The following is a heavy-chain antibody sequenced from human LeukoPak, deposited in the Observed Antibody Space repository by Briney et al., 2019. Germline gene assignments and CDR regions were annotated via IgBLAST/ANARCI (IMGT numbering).Heavy chain of an antibody. J-gene: IGHJ4*02. CDR3: ARGWGSSGYYYFDY. CDR1: GFTFSSYA. CDR2: ISYGGSNK. V-gene: IGHV3-30*01. D-gene: IGHD3-22*01. Sequence: PGGSLRLSCAASGFTFSSYAMHWVRQAPGKGLECVAVISYGGSNKYYADSVKGRFTISRDNSKNTLYLQMNSLRTEDTAVYYCARGWGSSGYYYFDYWGQGTLVTVSS.